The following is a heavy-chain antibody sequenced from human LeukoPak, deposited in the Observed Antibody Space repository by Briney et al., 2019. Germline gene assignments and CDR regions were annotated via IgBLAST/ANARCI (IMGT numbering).Heavy chain of an antibody. CDR2: IYSGGST. J-gene: IGHJ6*03. CDR3: ARDYYYDSSGYCYYYMDV. D-gene: IGHD3-22*01. Sequence: PGGSLRLSCAASGFTVSSNYMRCVRQAPGKGLEWVSVIYSGGSTYYADSVKGRFTISRDNSKNTLYLQMNSLRAEDTAVYYCARDYYYDSSGYCYYYMDVWGKGTTVTVSS. V-gene: IGHV3-53*01. CDR1: GFTVSSNY.